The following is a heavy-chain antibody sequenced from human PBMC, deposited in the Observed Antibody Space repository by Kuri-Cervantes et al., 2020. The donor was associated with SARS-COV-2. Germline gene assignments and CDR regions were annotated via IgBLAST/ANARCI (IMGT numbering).Heavy chain of an antibody. CDR3: TRGPYYDFWSGYLSVYSYYMDV. Sequence: GESLKISCASSGFTFSSYSMNWVRQAPGKGLEWVSYISSSSSTIYYAYSVKGRFTISRDNANNSLYLQMNSLRAEDTAVYSCTRGPYYDFWSGYLSVYSYYMDVRGKGTTVTVSS. J-gene: IGHJ6*03. CDR2: ISSSSSTI. D-gene: IGHD3-3*01. V-gene: IGHV3-48*04. CDR1: GFTFSSYS.